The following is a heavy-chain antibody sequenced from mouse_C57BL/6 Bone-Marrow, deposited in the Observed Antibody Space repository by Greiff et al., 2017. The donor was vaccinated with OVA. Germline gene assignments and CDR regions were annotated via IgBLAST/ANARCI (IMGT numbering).Heavy chain of an antibody. CDR2: INSDGGST. V-gene: IGHV5-2*01. D-gene: IGHD2-1*01. Sequence: VQLKESGGGLVQPGESLKLSCESNEYEFPSHDMSWVRKTPEKRLELVAAINSDGGSTYYPDTMERRFIISRDNTKKTLYLQMSSLRSEDTALYYCAARRGDSPYGNFWYFDVWGTGTTVTVSS. J-gene: IGHJ1*03. CDR1: EYEFPSHD. CDR3: AARRGDSPYGNFWYFDV.